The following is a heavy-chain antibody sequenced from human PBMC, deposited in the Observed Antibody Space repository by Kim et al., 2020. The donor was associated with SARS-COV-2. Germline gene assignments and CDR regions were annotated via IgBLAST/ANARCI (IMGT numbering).Heavy chain of an antibody. CDR2: IYYSGST. V-gene: IGHV4-39*01. D-gene: IGHD3-22*01. CDR1: GGSISSSSYY. J-gene: IGHJ4*01. CDR3: ARNYDSSGYYLKYYYF. Sequence: SETLSLTCTVSGGSISSSSYYWGWIRQPPGKGREWIGSIYYSGSTYYNPSLKSRVTISVDTSKNQFSLKLSSVTAADTAVYYCARNYDSSGYYLKYYYF.